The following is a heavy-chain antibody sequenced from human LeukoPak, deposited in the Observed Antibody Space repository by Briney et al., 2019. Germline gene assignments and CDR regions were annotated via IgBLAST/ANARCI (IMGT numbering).Heavy chain of an antibody. CDR2: ITGSGNDA. V-gene: IGHV3-23*01. D-gene: IGHD2-15*01. J-gene: IGHJ4*02. CDR3: AKGATGMRIVGDD. CDR1: GVTFSNYT. Sequence: AGGSLRLSCAASGVTFSNYTMTWGCQAPGKGLEWVSTITGSGNDAYYADSVKGRFTISRDNSKNMLYLQMDSLRAEDTAVYYCAKGATGMRIVGDDWGQGTLVTVSS.